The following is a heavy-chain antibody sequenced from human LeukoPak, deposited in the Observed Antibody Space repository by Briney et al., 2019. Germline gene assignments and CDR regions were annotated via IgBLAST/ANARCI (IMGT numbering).Heavy chain of an antibody. V-gene: IGHV4-34*01. CDR1: GGSFSGYY. CDR3: ARESGYCSSTSCPKNDY. J-gene: IGHJ4*02. CDR2: INHSGST. Sequence: SETLSLTCAVYGGSFSGYYWSWIRQPPGKGLEWTGEINHSGSTNYNPSLKSRVTISVDTSKNQFSLKLSSVTAADTAVYYCARESGYCSSTSCPKNDYWGQGTLVTVSS. D-gene: IGHD2-2*01.